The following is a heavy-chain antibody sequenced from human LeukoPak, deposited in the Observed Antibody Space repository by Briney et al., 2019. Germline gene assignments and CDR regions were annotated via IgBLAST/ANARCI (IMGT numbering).Heavy chain of an antibody. Sequence: GGSLRLSCAASGFTFSSYSMNWVRQAPGKGLEWVSSISSSSSYIYYADSVKGRFTISRDNAKNSLYLQMNSLRAEDTAVYYCAREICSGGSCSFDPWGQGTLVTVSS. V-gene: IGHV3-21*01. CDR3: AREICSGGSCSFDP. CDR2: ISSSSSYI. J-gene: IGHJ5*02. CDR1: GFTFSSYS. D-gene: IGHD2-15*01.